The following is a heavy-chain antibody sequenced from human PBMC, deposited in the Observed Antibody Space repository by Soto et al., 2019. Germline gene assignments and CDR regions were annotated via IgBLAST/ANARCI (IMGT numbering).Heavy chain of an antibody. D-gene: IGHD2-2*01. CDR2: IYYSGST. Sequence: PSETLSLTCTVSGGSISSGDYYWSWIRQPPGKGLEWIGYIYYSGSTYYNTSLKSRVTISVDTSKNQFSMKLSSVTAADTAVYYCATYREDIVVVPTEALDAFDIWGQGTMVA. V-gene: IGHV4-30-4*01. J-gene: IGHJ3*02. CDR1: GGSISSGDYY. CDR3: ATYREDIVVVPTEALDAFDI.